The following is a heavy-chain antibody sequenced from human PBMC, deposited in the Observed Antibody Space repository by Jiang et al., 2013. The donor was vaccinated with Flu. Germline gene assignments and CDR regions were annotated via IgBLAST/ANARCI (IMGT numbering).Heavy chain of an antibody. V-gene: IGHV2-70*11. Sequence: KPTQTLTLTCTFSGFSLSTSGMCVSWIRQPPGKALEWLARIDWDDDKYCSTSLKTRLTISKDTSKNQVVLTMTNMDPVDTATYYCARASDYGDYFYFDYWGQGTLVTVSS. CDR3: ARASDYGDYFYFDY. CDR1: GFSLSTSGMC. CDR2: IDWDDDK. D-gene: IGHD4-17*01. J-gene: IGHJ4*02.